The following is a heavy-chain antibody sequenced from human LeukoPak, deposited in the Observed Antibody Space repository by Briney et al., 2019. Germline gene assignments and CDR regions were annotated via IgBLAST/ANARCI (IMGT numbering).Heavy chain of an antibody. CDR1: GHTLTALP. V-gene: IGHV1-24*01. D-gene: IGHD3-3*01. J-gene: IGHJ4*02. CDR2: FDPEQATT. CDR3: ATRSGDFWSGFEN. Sequence: ASVKVSCKVSGHTLTALPMHWVRQAPGKGLECMGGFDPEQATTIYAQKFQGRLTMTEEISTDTVYMELSSLTSEDTAVYYCATRSGDFWSGFENWGQGTLVTVSS.